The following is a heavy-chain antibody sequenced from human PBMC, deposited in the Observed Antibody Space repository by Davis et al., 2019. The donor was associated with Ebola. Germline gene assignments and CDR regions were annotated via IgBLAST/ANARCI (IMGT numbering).Heavy chain of an antibody. Sequence: ASLKISCAASGFTFSNSWMSWVRQAPGKGLEWVAHVRQDGSSKYYVDSVKGRFTISRDNAKNSLYLQMNSLRAEDTAVYYCARDRGWLQFDYWGQGTLVTVSS. CDR2: VRQDGSSK. CDR3: ARDRGWLQFDY. J-gene: IGHJ4*02. V-gene: IGHV3-7*01. D-gene: IGHD5-24*01. CDR1: GFTFSNSW.